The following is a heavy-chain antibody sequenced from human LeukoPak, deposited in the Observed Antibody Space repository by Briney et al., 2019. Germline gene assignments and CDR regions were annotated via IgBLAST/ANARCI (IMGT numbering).Heavy chain of an antibody. CDR1: GYTFTGYY. J-gene: IGHJ6*02. CDR3: ARELDDSSGYYHYYYGMDV. Sequence: SVKVSCKASGYTFTGYYMHWVRQAPGQGLEWMGGIIPIFGTANYAQKFQGRVTITADESTSTAYMELSSLRSEDTAVYYCARELDDSSGYYHYYYGMDVWGQGTTVTVSS. CDR2: IIPIFGTA. D-gene: IGHD3-22*01. V-gene: IGHV1-69*13.